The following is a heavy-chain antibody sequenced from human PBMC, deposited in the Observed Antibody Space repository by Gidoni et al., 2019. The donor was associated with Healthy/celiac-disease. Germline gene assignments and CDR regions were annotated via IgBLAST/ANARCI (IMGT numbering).Heavy chain of an antibody. V-gene: IGHV4-61*01. J-gene: IGHJ6*02. Sequence: QVQLQESGPGLVKPSETLSLTCTVSGGSVSSGSYYWSWIRQPPGKGLEWIGYIYYSGSTNYNPSLKSRVTISVDTSKNQFSLKLSSVTAADTAVYYCAREGGYVYYYYYGMDVWGQGTTVTVSS. CDR3: AREGGYVYYYYYGMDV. CDR2: IYYSGST. CDR1: GGSVSSGSYY. D-gene: IGHD3-22*01.